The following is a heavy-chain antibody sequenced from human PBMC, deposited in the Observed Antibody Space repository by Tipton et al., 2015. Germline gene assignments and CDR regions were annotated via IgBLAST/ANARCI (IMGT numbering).Heavy chain of an antibody. CDR3: ASGRNPDFFDY. Sequence: TLSLTCDVDGGSFSGFHWSWIRQPPGKGLEWIGYIYYSGSTNYSPSLESRVTISVDTSKNQFSMRLSSVTAADTAVYYCASGRNPDFFDYWGQGTLVTVSS. D-gene: IGHD1-14*01. J-gene: IGHJ4*02. CDR1: GGSFSGFH. CDR2: IYYSGST. V-gene: IGHV4-59*01.